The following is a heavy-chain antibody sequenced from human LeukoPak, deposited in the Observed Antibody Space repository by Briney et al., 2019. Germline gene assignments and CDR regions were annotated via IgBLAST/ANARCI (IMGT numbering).Heavy chain of an antibody. Sequence: QPSETLSLTCAGYGGSFSGYYWSWIRQPPGKGLEWIGEINHSGSTNYNPSLKSRVTISVDTSKNQFSLKLSSVTAADTAVYYCARQIGPSIAARGIWGQGTMVTVSS. J-gene: IGHJ3*02. CDR2: INHSGST. V-gene: IGHV4-34*01. D-gene: IGHD6-6*01. CDR3: ARQIGPSIAARGI. CDR1: GGSFSGYY.